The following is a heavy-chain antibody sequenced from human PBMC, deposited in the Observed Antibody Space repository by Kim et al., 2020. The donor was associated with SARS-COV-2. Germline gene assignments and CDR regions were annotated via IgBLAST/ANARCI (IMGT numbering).Heavy chain of an antibody. D-gene: IGHD4-17*01. V-gene: IGHV4-30-2*01. CDR1: GGSISSGGYS. CDR2: IYHSGST. J-gene: IGHJ4*02. CDR3: ARASYAPYYFDY. Sequence: SETLSLTCAVSGGSISSGGYSWSWIRQPPGKGLEWIGYIYHSGSTYYNPSLKSRVTISVDRSKNQFSLKLSSVTAADTAVYYCARASYAPYYFDYWGQGTLVTVSS.